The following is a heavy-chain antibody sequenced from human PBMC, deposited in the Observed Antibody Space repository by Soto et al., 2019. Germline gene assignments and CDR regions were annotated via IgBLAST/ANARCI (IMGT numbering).Heavy chain of an antibody. V-gene: IGHV1-18*01. J-gene: IGHJ3*02. D-gene: IGHD6-19*01. CDR1: GYTFTSYG. CDR2: ISAYNGNT. CDR3: AAGYSSGPLELNAFDI. Sequence: GASVKVSCKASGYTFTSYGISWVRQAPGQGLEWMGWISAYNGNTNYAQKLQGRVTMTTDTSTSTAYMELRSLRSDDTAVYYCAAGYSSGPLELNAFDIWGQGTMVTVS.